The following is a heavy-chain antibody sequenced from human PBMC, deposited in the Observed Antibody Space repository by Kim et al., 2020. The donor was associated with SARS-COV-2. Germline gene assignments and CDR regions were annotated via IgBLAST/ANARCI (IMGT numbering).Heavy chain of an antibody. D-gene: IGHD2-2*03. CDR2: ISYDGSNK. Sequence: GGSLRLSCAASGFTFSSYAMHWVRQAPGKGLEWVAVISYDGSNKYYADSVKGRFTISRDNSKNTLYLQMNSLRAEDTAVYYCAREGMDIVPHFDYWGQGTLVTVSS. CDR3: AREGMDIVPHFDY. J-gene: IGHJ4*02. CDR1: GFTFSSYA. V-gene: IGHV3-30*04.